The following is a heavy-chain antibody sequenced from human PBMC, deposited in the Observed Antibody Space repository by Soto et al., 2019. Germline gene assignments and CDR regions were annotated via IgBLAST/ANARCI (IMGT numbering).Heavy chain of an antibody. Sequence: RNCALSVRCICSRGYYSRWDLRHPGKGLEWSGYIDYSWITYYNTSLKSRVTISVDTSKNQYSLKLSHVPAADTPAYYCESGRELELSRGAFDIWGQGTMVTVSS. V-gene: IGHV4-31*11. CDR1: VRCICSRGYY. D-gene: IGHD1-7*01. CDR3: ESGRELELSRGAFDI. CDR2: IDYSWIT. J-gene: IGHJ3*02.